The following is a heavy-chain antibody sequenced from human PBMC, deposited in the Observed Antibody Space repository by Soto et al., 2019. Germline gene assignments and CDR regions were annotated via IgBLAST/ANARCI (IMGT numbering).Heavy chain of an antibody. CDR2: ISGGGAST. D-gene: IGHD6-19*01. CDR1: GFTFSDYA. CDR3: AKDLTSGQWLVRGFDY. V-gene: IGHV3-23*01. J-gene: IGHJ4*02. Sequence: VQVLESGGGLVQPGGSLRLSCAASGFTFSDYAMSWVRQAPGKGLEWVSLISGGGASTYYADSVKGRFTISRDNSKNTLYLQMNSLRAEDTAVYYCAKDLTSGQWLVRGFDYWGQGTLVTVSS.